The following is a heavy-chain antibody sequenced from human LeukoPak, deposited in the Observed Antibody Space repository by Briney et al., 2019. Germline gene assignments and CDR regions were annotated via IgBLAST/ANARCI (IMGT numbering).Heavy chain of an antibody. D-gene: IGHD2-2*02. Sequence: GASVKVSCKASGYTFTDYYMHWVRQAPGQGLEWMGWINPNSGGTNYAQKFQGRVTMTRDTSISTAYMELSRLRSDDTAVYYCAIVPAAIRDAFDIWGQGTMVTVSS. CDR1: GYTFTDYY. J-gene: IGHJ3*02. V-gene: IGHV1-2*02. CDR2: INPNSGGT. CDR3: AIVPAAIRDAFDI.